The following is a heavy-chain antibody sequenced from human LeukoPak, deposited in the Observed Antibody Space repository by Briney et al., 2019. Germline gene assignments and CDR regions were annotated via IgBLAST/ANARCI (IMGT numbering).Heavy chain of an antibody. D-gene: IGHD2-15*01. J-gene: IGHJ6*02. CDR3: ARDCGGSCYSGGPPYGMDV. CDR2: ISYDGSNK. CDR1: GFTFGSYA. Sequence: PGRSLRLSCAASGFTFGSYAMHWVRQAPGKGLEWVAVISYDGSNKYYADSVKGRFTISRDNSKNTLYLQMNSLRAEDTAVYYCARDCGGSCYSGGPPYGMDVWGQGTTVTVSS. V-gene: IGHV3-30-3*01.